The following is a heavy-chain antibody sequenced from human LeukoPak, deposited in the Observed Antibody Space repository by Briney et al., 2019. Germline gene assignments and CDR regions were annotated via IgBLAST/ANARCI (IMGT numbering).Heavy chain of an antibody. D-gene: IGHD4-17*01. J-gene: IGHJ4*02. CDR1: GFTLSTNA. CDR2: ISGSGAST. V-gene: IGHV3-23*01. Sequence: GGSLRLSCLTSGFTLSTNAMSWVRQAPGKGLEWISGISGSGASTYYADSVKGRFTISKDNAKNSLYLQMNSLRAEDTAVYYCARAGGSTVSHSDYWGQGTQVTVSS. CDR3: ARAGGSTVSHSDY.